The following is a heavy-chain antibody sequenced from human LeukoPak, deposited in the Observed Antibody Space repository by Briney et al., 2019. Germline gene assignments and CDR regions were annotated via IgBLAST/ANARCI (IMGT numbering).Heavy chain of an antibody. CDR2: INSDGSST. D-gene: IGHD3-10*01. V-gene: IGHV3-74*01. J-gene: IGHJ5*02. CDR3: ARGFGDHNDWFDP. Sequence: GGSLILSCAASGFTFSSYWMHWVRQAPGKGLVWVSRINSDGSSTSYADSVKGRFTISRDNAKNTLYLQMNSLRAEDTAVYYCARGFGDHNDWFDPWGQGTLVTVSS. CDR1: GFTFSSYW.